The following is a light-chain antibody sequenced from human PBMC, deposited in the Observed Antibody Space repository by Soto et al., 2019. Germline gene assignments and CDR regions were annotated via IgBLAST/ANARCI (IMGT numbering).Light chain of an antibody. Sequence: DIKMTQSPSSVSASIGDRVTITCRASQNIGTWLAWYQQKPGKAPKYLIYGASNLLSGVPSRFSGSGSGTDFTLTITNLQPEDFASYYCQQANHFPLTFGGGTRVDIK. CDR1: QNIGTW. V-gene: IGKV1-12*01. CDR3: QQANHFPLT. CDR2: GAS. J-gene: IGKJ4*01.